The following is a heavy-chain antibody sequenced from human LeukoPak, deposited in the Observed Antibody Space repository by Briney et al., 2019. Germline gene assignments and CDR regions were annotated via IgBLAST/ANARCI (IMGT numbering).Heavy chain of an antibody. Sequence: GASVKVSCKASGYTFTSYDINWVRQATGQGHEWMGWMNPNSGNTGYAQKFQGRVTMTRNTSISTAYMELSSLRSEDTAVYYCARGNDFWSGYPTYWFDPWGQGTLVTVSS. J-gene: IGHJ5*02. CDR1: GYTFTSYD. D-gene: IGHD3-3*01. CDR2: MNPNSGNT. CDR3: ARGNDFWSGYPTYWFDP. V-gene: IGHV1-8*01.